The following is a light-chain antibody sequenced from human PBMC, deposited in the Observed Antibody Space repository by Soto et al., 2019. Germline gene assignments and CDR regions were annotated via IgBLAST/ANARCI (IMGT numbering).Light chain of an antibody. V-gene: IGLV2-18*02. J-gene: IGLJ1*01. CDR2: EVS. CDR1: SSDVGSYNR. Sequence: QSVLTQPPSVSGSPGQSVAVSCTGTSSDVGSYNRVSWYQQPPGTAPKLIIYEVSNRPSGGPDRFSGSKSGNTASLTISGLQAEDEADYYCSSFTSSTTYVFGTGTKVTVL. CDR3: SSFTSSTTYV.